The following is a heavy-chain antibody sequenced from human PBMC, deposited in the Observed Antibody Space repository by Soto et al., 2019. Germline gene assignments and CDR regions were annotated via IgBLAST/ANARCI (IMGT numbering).Heavy chain of an antibody. CDR3: ARDLFTGQAARPHYYYYGIDV. Sequence: QVQLVQSRAEVKKPGASVKVSCKASGYTFTSYGISWVRQAPGQGLEWMGWISAYNGNTNYAQKLQGRVTMTTDTSTSTAYMELRSLRSDDTAVYYCARDLFTGQAARPHYYYYGIDVSGQGTTVTVSS. CDR1: GYTFTSYG. D-gene: IGHD6-6*01. J-gene: IGHJ6*02. V-gene: IGHV1-18*01. CDR2: ISAYNGNT.